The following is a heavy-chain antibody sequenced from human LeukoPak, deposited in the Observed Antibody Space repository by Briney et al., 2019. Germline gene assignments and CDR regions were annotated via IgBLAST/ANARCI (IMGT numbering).Heavy chain of an antibody. CDR1: GFTVSSNY. CDR2: IYSGGST. J-gene: IGHJ3*02. Sequence: GGSLRLSCAASGFTVSSNYMSWVRQAPGKGLKWVSVIYSGGSTYYADSVKGRFTISRDNSKNTLYLQMNSLRAEDTAVYYCAREGYDSSGHLGHDAFDIWGQGTMVTVSS. D-gene: IGHD3-22*01. V-gene: IGHV3-66*02. CDR3: AREGYDSSGHLGHDAFDI.